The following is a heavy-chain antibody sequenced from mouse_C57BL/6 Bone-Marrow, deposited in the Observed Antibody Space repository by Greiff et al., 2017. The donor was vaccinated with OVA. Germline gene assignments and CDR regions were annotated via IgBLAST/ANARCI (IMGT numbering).Heavy chain of an antibody. CDR2: ISDGGSYT. CDR1: GFTFSSYA. J-gene: IGHJ1*03. CDR3: ARAPLYYGSSYWYFDV. Sequence: EVKLVESGGGLVKPGGSLKLSCAASGFTFSSYAMSWVRQTPEKRLEWVATISDGGSYTYYPDNVKGRFTISRDNAKNNLYLQMSHLKSEDTAMYYCARAPLYYGSSYWYFDVWGTGTTVTVSS. V-gene: IGHV5-4*03. D-gene: IGHD1-1*01.